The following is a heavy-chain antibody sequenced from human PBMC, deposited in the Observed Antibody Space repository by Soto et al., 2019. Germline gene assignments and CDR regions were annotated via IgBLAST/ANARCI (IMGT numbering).Heavy chain of an antibody. CDR3: ARTPGGCSGGSCYELIYYYYYYMDV. V-gene: IGHV3-74*01. Sequence: VQLVESGGGLVQPGGSLRLSCAASGFTFSSYWMHWVRQAPGKGLVWVSRINSDGSSTSYADSVKGRFTISRDNAKNTLYLQMNSLRAEDTAVYYCARTPGGCSGGSCYELIYYYYYYMDVWGKGTTVTVSS. D-gene: IGHD2-15*01. CDR1: GFTFSSYW. CDR2: INSDGSST. J-gene: IGHJ6*03.